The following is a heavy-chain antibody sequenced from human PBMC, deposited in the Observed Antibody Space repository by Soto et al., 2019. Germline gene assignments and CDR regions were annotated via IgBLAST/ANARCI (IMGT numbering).Heavy chain of an antibody. CDR2: IYYSGST. J-gene: IGHJ6*03. CDR3: AGVLVVPAAIPPYYYYMDV. CDR1: GGSISSYY. Sequence: SETLSLTCTVSGGSISSYYWSWIRQPPGKGLEWIGYIYYSGSTNYNPSLKSRVTISVDTSKNQFSLKLSSVTAADTAVYYCAGVLVVPAAIPPYYYYMDVWGKGTTVTVSS. D-gene: IGHD2-2*01. V-gene: IGHV4-59*01.